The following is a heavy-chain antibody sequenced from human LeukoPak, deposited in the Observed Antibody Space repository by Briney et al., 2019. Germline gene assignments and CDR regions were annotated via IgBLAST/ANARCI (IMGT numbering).Heavy chain of an antibody. J-gene: IGHJ3*02. CDR1: GFSFSVYW. V-gene: IGHV3-7*01. D-gene: IGHD5-12*01. Sequence: GGSLRLSCAASGFSFSVYWMTWVRQAPGKGLEWVANIKPDGSEEYYVDSVKGRFTMSRDNAKNSLYLQMNSLTADDTAVYFCARPFTWLAFGIWGQGTMVTVSS. CDR3: ARPFTWLAFGI. CDR2: IKPDGSEE.